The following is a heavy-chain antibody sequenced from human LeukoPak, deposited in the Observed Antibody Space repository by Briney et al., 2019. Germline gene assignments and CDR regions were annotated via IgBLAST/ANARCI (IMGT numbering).Heavy chain of an antibody. CDR3: ARSRIVLADSLDP. CDR1: GDSISTSNYY. J-gene: IGHJ5*02. D-gene: IGHD6-19*01. CDR2: IDYSGST. Sequence: SETLSLTCTVSGDSISTSNYYWGWIRQPPGKGLEWIGSIDYSGSTYYNPSLRSRVTISVDTSKNQFSLKLSSVTAADTAVYYCARSRIVLADSLDPWGQGTLVTVSS. V-gene: IGHV4-39*07.